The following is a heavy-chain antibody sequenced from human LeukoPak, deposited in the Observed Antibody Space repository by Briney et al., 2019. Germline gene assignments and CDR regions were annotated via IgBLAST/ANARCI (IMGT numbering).Heavy chain of an antibody. Sequence: KPSETLSLTCTVSGGSISSSSYYWGWIRQPPGKGLEWIGSIYYSGSTYYNPSLKSRVTISVDTSKNQFSLKLSSVTAADTAVYYCASLNYYDSSVIYWGQGTLVTVSS. CDR1: GGSISSSSYY. CDR2: IYYSGST. V-gene: IGHV4-39*07. J-gene: IGHJ4*02. D-gene: IGHD3-22*01. CDR3: ASLNYYDSSVIY.